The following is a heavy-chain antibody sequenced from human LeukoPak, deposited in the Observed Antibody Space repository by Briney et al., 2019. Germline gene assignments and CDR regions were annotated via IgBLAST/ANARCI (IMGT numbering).Heavy chain of an antibody. J-gene: IGHJ4*02. CDR3: AKPPRQAYGDYRNWVGYYFDY. CDR1: GYTFTSYG. Sequence: GASVKVSCKASGYTFTSYGISWVRQAPGQGLEWMGWISAYNGNTNYAQKLQGRVTMTTDTSTSTAYMELRSLRSDDTAVYYCAKPPRQAYGDYRNWVGYYFDYWGQGTLVTVSS. V-gene: IGHV1-18*01. D-gene: IGHD4-17*01. CDR2: ISAYNGNT.